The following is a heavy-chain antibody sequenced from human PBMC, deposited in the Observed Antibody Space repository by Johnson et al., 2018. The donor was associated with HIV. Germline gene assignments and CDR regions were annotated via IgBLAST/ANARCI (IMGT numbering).Heavy chain of an antibody. J-gene: IGHJ3*02. V-gene: IGHV3-11*04. CDR2: ISSSGSTI. CDR1: GFTFSDYY. D-gene: IGHD6-13*01. Sequence: QVLLVESGGGLVKPGGSLRLSCAASGFTFSDYYMSWIRQAPGKGLEWVSYISSSGSTIYYADSVKGRFTISRDNAKNTLYLQMNSLRADDTAVYYCAKVAVATAAGGVGLNIWGPGTMVTVSS. CDR3: AKVAVATAAGGVGLNI.